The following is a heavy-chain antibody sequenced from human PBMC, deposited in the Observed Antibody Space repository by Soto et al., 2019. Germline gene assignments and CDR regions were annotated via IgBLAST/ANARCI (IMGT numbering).Heavy chain of an antibody. Sequence: PGGSLRLSCAASGFTFSSYGMHWVRQAPGKGLEWVAVIWYDGSNKYYADSVKGRFTISRDNSKNTLYLQMNSLRAEDTAVYYCARDFLDYYDSSGYYYDYYYYGMDVWGQGTTVTVSS. D-gene: IGHD3-22*01. CDR2: IWYDGSNK. CDR3: ARDFLDYYDSSGYYYDYYYYGMDV. J-gene: IGHJ6*02. V-gene: IGHV3-33*01. CDR1: GFTFSSYG.